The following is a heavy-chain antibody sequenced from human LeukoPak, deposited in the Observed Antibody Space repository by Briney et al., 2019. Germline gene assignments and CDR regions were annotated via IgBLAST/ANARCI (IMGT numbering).Heavy chain of an antibody. CDR2: IYYSGST. CDR3: ARREVVVTANPIDY. CDR1: GGSISSSSYY. D-gene: IGHD2-21*02. J-gene: IGHJ4*02. Sequence: SETLSLTCTVSGGSISSSSYYWDWIRQPSGRGLEWIGSIYYSGSTYYNPSLRSRVTISVDTSKNQISLKLSSVTAADTAVYYCARREVVVTANPIDYWGQGTLVTVSS. V-gene: IGHV4-39*01.